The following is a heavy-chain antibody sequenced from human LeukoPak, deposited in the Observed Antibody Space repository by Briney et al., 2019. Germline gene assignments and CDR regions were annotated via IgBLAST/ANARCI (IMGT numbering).Heavy chain of an antibody. CDR3: ASSYDFWSGSPPIYYYYMDV. CDR2: ISGSGGST. D-gene: IGHD3-3*01. J-gene: IGHJ6*03. CDR1: GFTFSSYA. Sequence: PGGSLRLSCAASGFTFSSYAMSWVRQAPGKGLEWVSAISGSGGSTYYADSVKGRFTISRDNSKNTLYLQMNSLRAEDTAVYYCASSYDFWSGSPPIYYYYMDVWGKGTTVTVSS. V-gene: IGHV3-23*01.